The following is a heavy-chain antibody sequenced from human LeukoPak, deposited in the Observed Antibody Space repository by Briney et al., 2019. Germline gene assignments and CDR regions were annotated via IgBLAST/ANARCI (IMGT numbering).Heavy chain of an antibody. J-gene: IGHJ6*02. CDR3: ARDLVECGGGSCPTQGAYGMDV. CDR2: ISYDGSDK. D-gene: IGHD2-15*01. CDR1: AFTFSNYA. V-gene: IGHV3-30-3*01. Sequence: GGSLRLSCAASAFTFSNYAMHWVRQAPGKGLGWVAVISYDGSDKNYADSVKGRFTISRDNSENTLYLQMNSLRAEDTAVYYCARDLVECGGGSCPTQGAYGMDVWGQGTTVTISS.